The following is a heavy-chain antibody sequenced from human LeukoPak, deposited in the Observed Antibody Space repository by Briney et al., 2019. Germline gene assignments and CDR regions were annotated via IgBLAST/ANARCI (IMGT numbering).Heavy chain of an antibody. V-gene: IGHV1-69*13. J-gene: IGHJ5*02. Sequence: VRVSCTASRATFTRYAIICVREAPGQGLEWMGGIIPIFGTANYAQKFQGRVTITTDESTSTAYMELSSLRSEDTAVYYCARGIASEVANWFAAWGQGTLVT. CDR1: RATFTRYA. CDR3: ARGIASEVANWFAA. CDR2: IIPIFGTA. D-gene: IGHD1-26*01.